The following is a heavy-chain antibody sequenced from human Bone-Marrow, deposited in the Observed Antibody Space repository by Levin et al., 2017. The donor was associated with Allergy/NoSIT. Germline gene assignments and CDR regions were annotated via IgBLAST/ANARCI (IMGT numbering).Heavy chain of an antibody. CDR1: GGSMTSSPYY. J-gene: IGHJ3*02. CDR2: IHHRGTT. D-gene: IGHD3-10*01. V-gene: IGHV4-39*01. CDR3: ATNYHYSSVGPFDI. Sequence: KSSETLSLTCTVSGGSMTSSPYYWGWIRQSPGKELEWIGSIHHRGTTYYNPSLKSRVTISVGTSKNHFSLKLTSVTAADTSSYSCATNYHYSSVGPFDIWGQGTMVTVSS.